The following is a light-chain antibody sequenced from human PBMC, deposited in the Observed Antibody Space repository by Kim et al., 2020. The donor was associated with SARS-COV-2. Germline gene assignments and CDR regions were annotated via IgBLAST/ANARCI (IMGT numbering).Light chain of an antibody. CDR3: CSYAGSYV. V-gene: IGLV2-11*01. CDR1: SSDVGGYNY. Sequence: SAGQSVTIYCTGTSSDVGGYNYVSWYQQHPGKAPKLMIYDVSKRPSGVPDRFSGSKSGNTASLTISGLQAEDEADYYCCSYAGSYVFGTGTKVTVL. CDR2: DVS. J-gene: IGLJ1*01.